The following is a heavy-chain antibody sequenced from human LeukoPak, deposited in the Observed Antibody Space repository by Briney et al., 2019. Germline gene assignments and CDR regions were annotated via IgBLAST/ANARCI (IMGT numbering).Heavy chain of an antibody. Sequence: SETLSLTCTVSGGSVSGYYWTRIRQPPGKGLEWIGYIHYSGITNYNPSLKTRVTTSVDTSKSQFSLRLNSVTAADTAVYYCARGHVGPGFYGVYHYYGMDVWGQGTTVTVSS. J-gene: IGHJ6*02. CDR2: IHYSGIT. V-gene: IGHV4-59*02. D-gene: IGHD6-13*01. CDR3: ARGHVGPGFYGVYHYYGMDV. CDR1: GGSVSGYY.